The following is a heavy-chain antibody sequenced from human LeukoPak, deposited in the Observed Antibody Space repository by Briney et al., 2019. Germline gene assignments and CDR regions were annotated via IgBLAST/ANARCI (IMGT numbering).Heavy chain of an antibody. CDR2: INPSGGST. V-gene: IGHV1-46*01. CDR3: ASIGWEGSSGYFFDY. CDR1: GYTFTGYY. D-gene: IGHD3-22*01. J-gene: IGHJ4*02. Sequence: ASVKVSCKTSGYTFTGYYMHWVRQAPGQGLEWMGIINPSGGSTSYAQKFQGRVTMTRDMSTSTVYMELSSLRSEDTAVYYCASIGWEGSSGYFFDYWGQGTLVTVSS.